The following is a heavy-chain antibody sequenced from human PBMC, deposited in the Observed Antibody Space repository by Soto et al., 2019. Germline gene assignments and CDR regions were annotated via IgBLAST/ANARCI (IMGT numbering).Heavy chain of an antibody. CDR1: GYTFTSDY. CDR2: INPSGGST. D-gene: IGHD5-18*01. Sequence: ASVKGSCTASGYTFTSDYMHWVRQAPGQGLEWMGIINPSGGSTSYAQKFQGRVTMTRDTSTSTVYMELSSLRSEDTAVYYCARELDTAMVGYYYYGMDVWGQGTTVTVSS. J-gene: IGHJ6*02. CDR3: ARELDTAMVGYYYYGMDV. V-gene: IGHV1-46*01.